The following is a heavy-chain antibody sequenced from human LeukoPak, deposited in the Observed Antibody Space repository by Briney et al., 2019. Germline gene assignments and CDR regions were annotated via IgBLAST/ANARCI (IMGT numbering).Heavy chain of an antibody. Sequence: GASVKVSCKASGYTFTGYYMHWVRQAPGQGLEWMGWINPNSGGTNYAQKVQGRVTMTRDTSISTAYMELSRLRSDDTAVYYCARDRSLSYDSSGSGDYWGQGTLVTVFS. V-gene: IGHV1-2*02. CDR2: INPNSGGT. CDR3: ARDRSLSYDSSGSGDY. D-gene: IGHD3-22*01. CDR1: GYTFTGYY. J-gene: IGHJ4*02.